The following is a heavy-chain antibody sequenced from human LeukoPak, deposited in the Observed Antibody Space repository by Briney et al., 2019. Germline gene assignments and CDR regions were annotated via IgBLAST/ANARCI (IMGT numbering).Heavy chain of an antibody. CDR1: GFTFSSYW. J-gene: IGHJ4*02. Sequence: GGSLRLSCAASGFTFSSYWMSWVRQAPGKGLEWVANIKQDETEKFYLGSVKGRFTISRDNAKNSLYLQMNSLRVEDTALYYCAKDPQDRYTSSWYHAFFDFWGQGTQVTVSS. V-gene: IGHV3-7*03. CDR2: IKQDETEK. CDR3: AKDPQDRYTSSWYHAFFDF. D-gene: IGHD6-13*01.